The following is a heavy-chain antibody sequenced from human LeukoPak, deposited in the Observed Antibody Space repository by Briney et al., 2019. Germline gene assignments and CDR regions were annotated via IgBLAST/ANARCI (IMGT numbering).Heavy chain of an antibody. V-gene: IGHV4-31*03. Sequence: PSQTLSLTCTVSGGSISSGGYYWSWIRQHPGKGLEWIGYIYYSGSTYYNPSLKSRVTISVDTSKNQFSLKLSSVTAADTAVYYCARAPAYCGGDCYPSFNFDYWGQGTLVTVSS. CDR3: ARAPAYCGGDCYPSFNFDY. CDR1: GGSISSGGYY. CDR2: IYYSGST. D-gene: IGHD2-21*02. J-gene: IGHJ4*02.